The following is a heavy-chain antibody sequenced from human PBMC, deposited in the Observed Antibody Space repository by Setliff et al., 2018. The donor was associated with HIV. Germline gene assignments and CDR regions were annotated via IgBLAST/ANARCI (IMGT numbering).Heavy chain of an antibody. CDR1: GFSFSSYG. D-gene: IGHD3-10*01. Sequence: GGSLRLSCAASGFSFSSYGLYWVRQAPGKGLEWVAFIPYDGSYKYYADSVKGRFTISRDNSRTTMYLQMNSLRAEDTAVYYCAQAQTSVSGSYYQYLQHWGQGTLVTVSS. CDR3: AQAQTSVSGSYYQYLQH. CDR2: IPYDGSYK. V-gene: IGHV3-30*02. J-gene: IGHJ1*01.